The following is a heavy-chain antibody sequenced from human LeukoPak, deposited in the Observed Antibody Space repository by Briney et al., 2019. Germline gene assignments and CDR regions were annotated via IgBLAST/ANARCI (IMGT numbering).Heavy chain of an antibody. V-gene: IGHV4-30-2*01. D-gene: IGHD1-26*01. CDR3: ARGGVWFDP. CDR2: IYHSGST. Sequence: LRLSCAASGFTFSSYAMSWIRQPPGKGLEWIGYIYHSGSTYYNPSLKSRVTISVDRSKNQFSLKLSSVTAADTAVYYCARGGVWFDPWGQGTLVTVSS. CDR1: GFTFSSYA. J-gene: IGHJ5*02.